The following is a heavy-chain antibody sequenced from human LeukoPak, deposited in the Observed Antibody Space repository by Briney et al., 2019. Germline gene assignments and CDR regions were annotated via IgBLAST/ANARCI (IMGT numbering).Heavy chain of an antibody. CDR1: GFSLSNARMG. D-gene: IGHD3-22*01. Sequence: AGPVLVKPTETLTLTCTVSGFSLSNARMGVSWIRQPPGKALEWLAHIFSHDEKSYSTSLKSRLTISKDTSKSQVVLTMTNMDPVDTATYYCTRIRENYYDSSGYYWQPDFAYWGQGTLVTVSS. CDR3: TRIRENYYDSSGYYWQPDFAY. CDR2: IFSHDEK. V-gene: IGHV2-26*01. J-gene: IGHJ4*02.